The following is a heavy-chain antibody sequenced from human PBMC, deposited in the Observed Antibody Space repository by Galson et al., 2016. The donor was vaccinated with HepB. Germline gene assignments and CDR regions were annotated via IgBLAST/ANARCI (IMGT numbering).Heavy chain of an antibody. D-gene: IGHD4-11*01. CDR3: ARIFPYTNYVGSFDY. CDR1: GGSISTSSHY. V-gene: IGHV4-39*01. CDR2: VSYSGTT. Sequence: SETLSLTCTVSGGSISTSSHYGGWIRQPPGKGLEWIVSVSYSGTTYYNPSPKSRVTTSVDTSKNQFPLELRSVTAADTAVYYCARIFPYTNYVGSFDYWGQGALVTVSS. J-gene: IGHJ4*02.